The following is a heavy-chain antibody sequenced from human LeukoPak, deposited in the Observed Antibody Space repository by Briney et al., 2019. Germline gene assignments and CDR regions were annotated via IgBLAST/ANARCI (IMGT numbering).Heavy chain of an antibody. J-gene: IGHJ4*02. D-gene: IGHD6-13*01. V-gene: IGHV3-21*01. CDR2: ISSSSSYI. CDR3: ARDAPPRSASSWYKD. CDR1: GFTFTDYW. Sequence: GGSLRLSCAASGFTFTDYWMSWVRQAPGKGLEWVSSISSSSSYIYYADSVKGRFTISRDNAKNSLYLQMNSLRAEDTAVYYCARDAPPRSASSWYKDWGQGTLVTVSS.